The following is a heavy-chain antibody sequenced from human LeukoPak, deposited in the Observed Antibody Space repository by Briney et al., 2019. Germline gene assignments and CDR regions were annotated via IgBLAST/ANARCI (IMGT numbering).Heavy chain of an antibody. D-gene: IGHD3-3*01. Sequence: GGSLRLSCAASGFTFSSYAMSWVRQAPGKGLEWVSGISGGGISTYYADYVRGRFTISRDNSKNTLYLQMNSLRAEDTAVYYCAKIGDYDFWSGYAFDIWGQGTMVTVSS. CDR2: ISGGGIST. CDR3: AKIGDYDFWSGYAFDI. J-gene: IGHJ3*02. CDR1: GFTFSSYA. V-gene: IGHV3-23*01.